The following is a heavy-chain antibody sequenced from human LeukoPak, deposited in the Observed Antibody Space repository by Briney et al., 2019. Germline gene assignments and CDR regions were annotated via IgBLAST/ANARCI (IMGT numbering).Heavy chain of an antibody. D-gene: IGHD3-10*01. CDR1: GFTFYNSA. CDR3: AKGPMVRIDF. J-gene: IGHJ4*02. CDR2: ISGSGTST. V-gene: IGHV3-23*01. Sequence: PGGSLRLSCAASGFTFYNSAVNWVRQAPGKGLEWVSGISGSGTSTYYADSVKGRFTISRDNSKNTLYLQMNSLRAEDTAVYYCAKGPMVRIDFWGQGTLVTVSS.